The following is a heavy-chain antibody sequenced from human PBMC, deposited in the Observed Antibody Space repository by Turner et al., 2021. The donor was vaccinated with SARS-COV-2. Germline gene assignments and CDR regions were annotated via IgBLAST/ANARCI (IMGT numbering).Heavy chain of an antibody. D-gene: IGHD4-17*01. Sequence: QVQLVHSVAEVKTPGSSVKVSCKASGGIFSTYSISWVREAPGQGVEWKGGIITVFGKANYGQHFQGRVNINEAESTSYLELSSLRTEDTAVEYCAKGQGEYGDYGGDYWGQGTLVTVSS. CDR2: IITVFGKA. J-gene: IGHJ4*02. V-gene: IGHV1-69*01. CDR1: GGIFSTYS. CDR3: AKGQGEYGDYGGDY.